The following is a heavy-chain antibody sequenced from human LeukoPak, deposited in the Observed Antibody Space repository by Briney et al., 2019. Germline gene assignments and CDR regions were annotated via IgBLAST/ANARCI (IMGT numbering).Heavy chain of an antibody. D-gene: IGHD1-26*01. V-gene: IGHV3-23*01. CDR2: ISASAAMT. Sequence: GGSLRLSCEASGFTFNNYVMTWVRQAPGKGLEWVSSISASAAMTYYADSVKGRFTVSRDNSNNRLYLHMSGLTAADTAVYYCAKDRSIGTYYPFDHWGQGSLVTVSS. J-gene: IGHJ4*02. CDR1: GFTFNNYV. CDR3: AKDRSIGTYYPFDH.